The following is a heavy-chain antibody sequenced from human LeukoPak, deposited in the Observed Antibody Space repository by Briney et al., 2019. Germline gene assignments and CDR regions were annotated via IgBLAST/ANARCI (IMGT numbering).Heavy chain of an antibody. CDR2: IYYSGTT. J-gene: IGHJ6*02. Sequence: SETLSLTCTVSGGSISSSSYYWGWIRQPPGTGLEWIGYIYYSGTTNYNPSLKSRVTISVDTSKNQFSLKLNSVTAADTAVYYCAREDPRTKVPEGMDVWGQGATVTVSS. D-gene: IGHD4/OR15-4a*01. CDR3: AREDPRTKVPEGMDV. CDR1: GGSISSSSYY. V-gene: IGHV4-61*01.